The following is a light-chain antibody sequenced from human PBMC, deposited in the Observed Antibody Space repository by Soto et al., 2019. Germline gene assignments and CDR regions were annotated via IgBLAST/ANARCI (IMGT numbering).Light chain of an antibody. J-gene: IGKJ2*01. CDR1: QSVSSSY. CDR2: GAS. V-gene: IGKV3-20*01. Sequence: EIVLSQSPGTLSSSPGERATLSCRASQSVSSSYLAWYQQKPGQAPRLLIYGASSRATGIPDRFSGSGSGTDFTLTISRLEPEDFAVYYCQQYGSSPPMYTFGQGTKLEIK. CDR3: QQYGSSPPMYT.